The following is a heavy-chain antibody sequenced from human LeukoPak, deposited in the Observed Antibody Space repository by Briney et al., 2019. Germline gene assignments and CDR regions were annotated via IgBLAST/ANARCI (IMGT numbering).Heavy chain of an antibody. D-gene: IGHD5-24*01. J-gene: IGHJ4*02. Sequence: PGGSLRLSCAASEFTFSSYEMNWVRQAPGKGLEWVSYISASGITIYYADSVKGRLTISRDNAKNSLYLQMNSLRAEDTAVYYCATGDDYRTFDYWGQGTLVTVSS. CDR3: ATGDDYRTFDY. CDR2: ISASGITI. CDR1: EFTFSSYE. V-gene: IGHV3-48*03.